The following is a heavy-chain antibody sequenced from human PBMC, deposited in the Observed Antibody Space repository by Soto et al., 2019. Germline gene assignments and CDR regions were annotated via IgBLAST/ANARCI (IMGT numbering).Heavy chain of an antibody. CDR1: GYTFTSYG. D-gene: IGHD6-6*01. Sequence: GASVKVSCKASGYTFTSYGISWVRQAPGQGLEWMGIINPSGGSTNYAQKFQGRVTMTRDTSTSTVYMELSSLRSEDTAVYYCARSSYSSSSEYYYGMDVWGQGTTVTVSS. V-gene: IGHV1-46*01. CDR3: ARSSYSSSSEYYYGMDV. CDR2: INPSGGST. J-gene: IGHJ6*02.